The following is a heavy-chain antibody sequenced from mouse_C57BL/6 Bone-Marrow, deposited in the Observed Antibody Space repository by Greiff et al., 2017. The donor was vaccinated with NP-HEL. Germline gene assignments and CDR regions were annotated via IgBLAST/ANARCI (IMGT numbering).Heavy chain of an antibody. Sequence: EVQLHQSGAELVRPGASVKLSCTASGFNIKDDYMHWVKQRPEQGLEWIGWIDPENGDTEYASKFQGKATITADTSSNTAYLQLSSLTSEDTAVYYCTIFYLFDYWGQGTTLTVSS. V-gene: IGHV14-4*01. CDR3: TIFYLFDY. CDR1: GFNIKDDY. CDR2: IDPENGDT. D-gene: IGHD5-5*01. J-gene: IGHJ2*01.